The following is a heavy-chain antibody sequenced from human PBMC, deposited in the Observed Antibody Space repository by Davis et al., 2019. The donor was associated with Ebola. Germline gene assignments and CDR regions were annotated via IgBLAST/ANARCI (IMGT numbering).Heavy chain of an antibody. CDR2: IMPIFGRP. Sequence: SVTVSCKASGVTFNTYAISWVRQAPGRGLEWMGGIMPIFGRPDYAQKFQGRVTITADESTTTAYIELTSLTSEDTASYYCAGRSSSDYGPGGNYYYEMDVWGQGTTVTVSS. V-gene: IGHV1-69*13. J-gene: IGHJ6*02. CDR1: GVTFNTYA. D-gene: IGHD4-17*01. CDR3: AGRSSSDYGPGGNYYYEMDV.